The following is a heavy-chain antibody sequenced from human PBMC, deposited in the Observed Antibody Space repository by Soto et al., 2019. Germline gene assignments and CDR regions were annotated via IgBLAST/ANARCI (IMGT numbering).Heavy chain of an antibody. CDR2: IIPIFGTA. Sequence: QVQLVQSGAEVKKPGSSVKVSCKASGGTFSSYAISWVRQAPGQGLEWMGGIIPIFGTANYAQKFQGRVTITADEATSAAYMELSSLRSEDTAVYYCAREVVVAATGWFDPWGQGTPVTVSS. D-gene: IGHD2-15*01. V-gene: IGHV1-69*12. J-gene: IGHJ5*02. CDR3: AREVVVAATGWFDP. CDR1: GGTFSSYA.